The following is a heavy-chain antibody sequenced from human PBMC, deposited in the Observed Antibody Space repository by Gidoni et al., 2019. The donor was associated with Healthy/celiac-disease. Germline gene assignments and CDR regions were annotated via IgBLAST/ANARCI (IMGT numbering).Heavy chain of an antibody. CDR3: ARGEYDILTGSHWFDP. Sequence: QVQLVESGGGVVQPGRSLRPPCAASGFTFSSYAMHWVRQAPGKGLEWVAVISYDGSNKYYADSVKGRFTISRDNSKNTLYLQMNSLRAEDTAVYYCARGEYDILTGSHWFDPWGQGTLVTVSS. J-gene: IGHJ5*02. V-gene: IGHV3-30-3*01. D-gene: IGHD3-9*01. CDR1: GFTFSSYA. CDR2: ISYDGSNK.